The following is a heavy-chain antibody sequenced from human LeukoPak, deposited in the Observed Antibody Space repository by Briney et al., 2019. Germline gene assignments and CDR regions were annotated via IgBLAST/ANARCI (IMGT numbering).Heavy chain of an antibody. CDR1: GFTFSSYG. D-gene: IGHD1-26*01. CDR2: ISYDGSNK. V-gene: IGHV3-30*03. Sequence: GGSLRLSCAASGFTFSSYGMHWVRQAPGKGLEWVAVISYDGSNKYYADSVKGRFTISRDNSKNTLYLQMNSLRAEDTAVYYCVRDEYGGSYYAYWGQGTLVTVSS. J-gene: IGHJ4*02. CDR3: VRDEYGGSYYAY.